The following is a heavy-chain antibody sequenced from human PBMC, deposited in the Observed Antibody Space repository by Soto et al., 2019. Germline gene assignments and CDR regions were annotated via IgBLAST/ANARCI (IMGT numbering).Heavy chain of an antibody. CDR2: INPSGGST. Sequence: QVQLVQSGAEVKKPGASVKVSCKASGYTFTSYYMHWVRQAPGQGLEWMGIINPSGGSTTYAQNFQGRVTMTTDTSTSTVYMEFSSLRSEDTAVYYCTRPARSTDAFDIWGQGTMVTVSS. CDR1: GYTFTSYY. CDR3: TRPARSTDAFDI. V-gene: IGHV1-46*03. J-gene: IGHJ3*02.